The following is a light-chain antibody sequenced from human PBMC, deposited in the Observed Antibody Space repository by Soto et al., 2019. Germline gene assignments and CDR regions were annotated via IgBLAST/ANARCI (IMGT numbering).Light chain of an antibody. CDR1: SFNIGAGYD. CDR3: QSYDSSLTVV. V-gene: IGLV1-40*01. J-gene: IGLJ2*01. Sequence: QSVLTQPPSVSGAPGQRVTISCTGSSFNIGAGYDVHWYQQVPGTAPKLLIYGNINRPSGVPDRFSGSKSGTSASLAITGIQAYDEADYYCQSYDSSLTVVFGGGTQLTVL. CDR2: GNI.